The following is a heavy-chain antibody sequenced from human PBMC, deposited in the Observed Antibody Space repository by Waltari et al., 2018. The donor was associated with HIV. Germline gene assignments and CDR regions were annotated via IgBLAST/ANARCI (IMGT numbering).Heavy chain of an antibody. CDR3: ARTYCSSTSCYGGANWFDP. V-gene: IGHV4-61*02. J-gene: IGHJ5*02. D-gene: IGHD2-2*01. Sequence: QVQLQESGPGLVKPSQTLSLTCTVSGGSIRSGSYYWSWSRPPAGQGLEWIGRIYTSGSTNYNPSLKSRVTISVDTSKNQFSLKLSSVTAADTAVYYCARTYCSSTSCYGGANWFDPWGQGTLVTVSS. CDR1: GGSIRSGSYY. CDR2: IYTSGST.